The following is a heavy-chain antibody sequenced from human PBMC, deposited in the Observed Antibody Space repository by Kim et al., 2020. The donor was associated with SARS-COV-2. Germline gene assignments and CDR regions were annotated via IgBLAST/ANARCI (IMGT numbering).Heavy chain of an antibody. Sequence: YAKKFQGRVTMTRNTSISTAYMELSSRGSEDTAVYYCASTASYYYYGMDVWGQGTTVTVSS. V-gene: IGHV1-8*01. J-gene: IGHJ6*02. D-gene: IGHD2-21*02. CDR3: ASTASYYYYGMDV.